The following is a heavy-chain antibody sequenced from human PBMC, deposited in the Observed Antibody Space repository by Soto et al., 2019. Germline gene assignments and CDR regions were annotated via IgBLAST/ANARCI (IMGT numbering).Heavy chain of an antibody. CDR2: ISNSSSTI. CDR3: ARDPLRPRSGYFDY. V-gene: IGHV3-48*02. J-gene: IGHJ4*02. CDR1: GFTFSSYS. Sequence: ESGGGLVQPGGSLRLSCAASGFTFSSYSMNWVRQAPGKGLEWVSYISNSSSTIYYADSVKGRFTISRDNAKNSLYLQMNSLRDEDTAVYYCARDPLRPRSGYFDYWGQGTLVTVSS. D-gene: IGHD3-22*01.